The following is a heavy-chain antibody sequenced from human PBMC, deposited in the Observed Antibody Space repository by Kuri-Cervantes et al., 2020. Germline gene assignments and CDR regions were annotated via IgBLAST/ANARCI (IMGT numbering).Heavy chain of an antibody. CDR1: GGSISSYY. V-gene: IGHV4-59*01. J-gene: IGHJ6*03. D-gene: IGHD4-11*01. Sequence: SQTLSLTCTVSGGSISSYYWSWIRQPPGKGLEWIGYIYYSGSTNYNPSLKSRVTISVDTSKNQFSLKLSSVTAADTAVYYCARVQASHYYYYMDVWGKGTTVTVSS. CDR3: ARVQASHYYYYMDV. CDR2: IYYSGST.